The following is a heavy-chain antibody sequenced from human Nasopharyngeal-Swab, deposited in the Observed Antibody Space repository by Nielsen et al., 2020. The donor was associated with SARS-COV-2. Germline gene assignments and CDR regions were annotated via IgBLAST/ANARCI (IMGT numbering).Heavy chain of an antibody. J-gene: IGHJ4*02. V-gene: IGHV3-7*01. CDR2: IKQDGSEK. CDR3: ASLSSSSWFFDY. D-gene: IGHD6-13*01. Sequence: GESLKISCAASGFTFSSYWMSWVRQAPGKGLEWVANIKQDGSEKYYVDSVKGRFTISRDNAKNSLYLQMNSLRAEDTAVHYCASLSSSSWFFDYWGQGTLVTVSS. CDR1: GFTFSSYW.